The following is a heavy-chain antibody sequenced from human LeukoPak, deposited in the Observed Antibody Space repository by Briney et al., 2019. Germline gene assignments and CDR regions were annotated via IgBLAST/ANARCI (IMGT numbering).Heavy chain of an antibody. CDR2: IYTSAST. V-gene: IGHV4-4*09. Sequence: SETLSLTCTVSGGSISSYYWSWIRQPPGKGLERIGFIYTSASTNYNPSLKSRVTISVDTSKNQFSLKLSSVTAADTAVYYCASWGPSSTSFMDVWGKGTTVTVSS. CDR1: GGSISSYY. J-gene: IGHJ6*03. D-gene: IGHD2-2*01. CDR3: ASWGPSSTSFMDV.